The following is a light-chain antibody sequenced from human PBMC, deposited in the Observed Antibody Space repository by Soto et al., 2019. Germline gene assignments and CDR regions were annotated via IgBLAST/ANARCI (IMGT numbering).Light chain of an antibody. CDR1: QGISSY. Sequence: IQLTQSPSSLSASVGDRVTITCRASQGISSYLAWYQQKPGKAPKLLIYAASIFQSGVPSRFSGSGSETDFTLTINSLQPEDFATYYCQQLSGYPLTFGGGTKVEIK. V-gene: IGKV1-9*01. CDR2: AAS. J-gene: IGKJ4*01. CDR3: QQLSGYPLT.